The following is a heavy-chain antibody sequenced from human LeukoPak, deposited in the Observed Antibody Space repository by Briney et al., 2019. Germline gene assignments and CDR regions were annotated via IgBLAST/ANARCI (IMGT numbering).Heavy chain of an antibody. CDR1: GFTFSDYY. D-gene: IGHD1/OR15-1a*01. CDR3: ARSNCNSCYLGVWYYFDY. V-gene: IGHV3-66*01. Sequence: GGSLRLSCAASGFTFSDYYMSWVRQAPGKGLEWVSVIYSGGSTYYTASVKGRFTISRDNSKNPLYLQMNSLRAEDTAVYYCARSNCNSCYLGVWYYFDYWGQGALVTVSS. CDR2: IYSGGST. J-gene: IGHJ4*02.